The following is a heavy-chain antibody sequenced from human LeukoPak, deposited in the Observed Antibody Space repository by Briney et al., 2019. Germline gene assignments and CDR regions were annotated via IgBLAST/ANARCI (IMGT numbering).Heavy chain of an antibody. CDR3: ARLGHYYDSSGYFDY. D-gene: IGHD3-22*01. CDR1: GGSISSYY. Sequence: SETLSLTCTVSGGSISSYYWSWIRQPPGKGLGWIGYIYTSGSTNYNPSLKSRVTISVDTSKNQFSLKLSSVTAADTAVYYCARLGHYYDSSGYFDYWGQGTLVTVSS. V-gene: IGHV4-4*09. CDR2: IYTSGST. J-gene: IGHJ4*02.